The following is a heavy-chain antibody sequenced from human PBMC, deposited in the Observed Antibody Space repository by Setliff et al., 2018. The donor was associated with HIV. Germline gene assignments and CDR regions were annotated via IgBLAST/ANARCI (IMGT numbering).Heavy chain of an antibody. V-gene: IGHV1-69*16. Sequence: SVKVSCKASGGTFNTYTITWVRQAPGQGLEWMGGIIPFTGTTNYAQKCQGRVTITTDESRSIVYMELSSLTSEDTAVYYCARGKGVGGVVITGGLDVWGKGTTVTVSS. D-gene: IGHD3-10*01. CDR2: IIPFTGTT. CDR1: GGTFNTYT. J-gene: IGHJ6*04. CDR3: ARGKGVGGVVITGGLDV.